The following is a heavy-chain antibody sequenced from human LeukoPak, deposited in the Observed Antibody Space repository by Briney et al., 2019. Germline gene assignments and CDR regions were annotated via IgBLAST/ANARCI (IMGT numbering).Heavy chain of an antibody. CDR3: ATGRDISWLDP. Sequence: GESLKISCKGSGYSFTSYWNSWVRQMPGKRLEWMGRIDPSDSYTNYSPSFQGHVTISADKSISTAYLQWSSLKASDTAMYYCATGRDISWLDPWGQGTLVTVSS. CDR1: GYSFTSYW. D-gene: IGHD3-9*01. V-gene: IGHV5-10-1*01. CDR2: IDPSDSYT. J-gene: IGHJ5*02.